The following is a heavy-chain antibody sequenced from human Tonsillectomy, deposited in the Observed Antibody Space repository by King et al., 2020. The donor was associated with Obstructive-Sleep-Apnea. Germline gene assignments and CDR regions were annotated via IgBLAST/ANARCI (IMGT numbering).Heavy chain of an antibody. CDR3: AKVEILYYYDSSGYYYFDY. V-gene: IGHV3-23*04. J-gene: IGHJ4*02. Sequence: QLVQSGGGLVQPGGSLRLSCAASGFTFSSYAMSWVRQAPGKGLEWVSAISGSGGSTYYAASVKGRFTISRDNSKNTLYLQMNSLRAEDTAVYYCAKVEILYYYDSSGYYYFDYWGQGTLVTVSS. CDR2: ISGSGGST. CDR1: GFTFSSYA. D-gene: IGHD3-22*01.